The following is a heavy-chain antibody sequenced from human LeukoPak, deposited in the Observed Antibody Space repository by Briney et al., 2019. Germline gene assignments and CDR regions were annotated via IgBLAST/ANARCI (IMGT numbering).Heavy chain of an antibody. V-gene: IGHV3-7*01. D-gene: IGHD5-24*01. Sequence: GGSLRLSCAASGFTSSSYTMHWVRQAPGKGLEWVANIKQDGSEKYYVDSVKGRFTISRDNAKNSLYLQMNSLRAEDTAVYYCARDIRDGYNSYYYYYYMDVWGKGTTVTVSS. CDR2: IKQDGSEK. CDR3: ARDIRDGYNSYYYYYYMDV. J-gene: IGHJ6*03. CDR1: GFTSSSYT.